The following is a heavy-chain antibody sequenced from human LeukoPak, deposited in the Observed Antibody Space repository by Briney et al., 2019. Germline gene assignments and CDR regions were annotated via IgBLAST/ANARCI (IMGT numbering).Heavy chain of an antibody. J-gene: IGHJ3*02. CDR1: GYTFNRYG. CDR2: ISAYKGNT. CDR3: ARITARITMIVVVPSHAFDI. V-gene: IGHV1-18*01. Sequence: ASVKVSCKSSGYTFNRYGIIWVRQARGQGREGRGGISAYKGNTNYAQKLKGRVTMTTDTSTSTAYMELRSLRSDDTAVYYCARITARITMIVVVPSHAFDIWGQGTMVTVSS. D-gene: IGHD3-22*01.